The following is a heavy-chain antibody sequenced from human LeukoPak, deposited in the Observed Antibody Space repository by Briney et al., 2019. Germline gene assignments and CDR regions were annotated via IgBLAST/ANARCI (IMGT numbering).Heavy chain of an antibody. CDR3: ARDLAPYDSSGSTLIDY. D-gene: IGHD3-22*01. Sequence: GGSLRLSCAASGFTVSSNYMSWVRQAPGKGLEWVSSISSSSSYIYYADSVKGRFTISRDNAKNSLYLQMNSLRAEDTAVYYCARDLAPYDSSGSTLIDYWGQGTLVTVSS. CDR2: ISSSSSYI. J-gene: IGHJ4*02. V-gene: IGHV3-21*01. CDR1: GFTVSSNY.